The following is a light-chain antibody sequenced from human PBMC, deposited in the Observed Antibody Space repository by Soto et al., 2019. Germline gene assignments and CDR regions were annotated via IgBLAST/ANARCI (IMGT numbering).Light chain of an antibody. V-gene: IGLV2-14*03. Sequence: QSALTQPASVSGSPGQSITISCTGTSSDVGTYNYVSWYQQHPGKAPKVMIYDVSNRPSGVSNRFSGSKSGNTASLTISGLLSEDEADYYCSSCTGSSTSVIFGGGTKLTVL. J-gene: IGLJ2*01. CDR2: DVS. CDR3: SSCTGSSTSVI. CDR1: SSDVGTYNY.